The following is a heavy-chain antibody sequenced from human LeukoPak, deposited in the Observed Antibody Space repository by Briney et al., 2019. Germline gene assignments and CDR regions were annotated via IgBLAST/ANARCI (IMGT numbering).Heavy chain of an antibody. D-gene: IGHD6-13*01. J-gene: IGHJ4*02. Sequence: GGSLRLSCAASGFTFSSYAMSWVGKAPGKGLEWVSAISGSGGSTYYADSVKGRFTISRDNSKNTLYLQMNSLRAEDTAVYYCASSSLLTSDHWGQGTLVTVSS. CDR3: ASSSLLTSDH. CDR1: GFTFSSYA. V-gene: IGHV3-23*01. CDR2: ISGSGGST.